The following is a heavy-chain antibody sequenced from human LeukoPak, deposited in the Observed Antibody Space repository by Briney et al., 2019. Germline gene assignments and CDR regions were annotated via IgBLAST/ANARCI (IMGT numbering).Heavy chain of an antibody. CDR2: IRYDGSNK. J-gene: IGHJ5*02. V-gene: IGHV3-30*02. CDR3: AKDYDHHNWFDP. CDR1: GFTFSNYA. D-gene: IGHD3-16*01. Sequence: GGSLRLSCAASGFTFSNYAMHWVRQAPGKGLEWVAFIRYDGSNKYYADSVKGRFTISRDNSKNTLYLQMNSLRAEDTAVYYCAKDYDHHNWFDPWGQGTLVTVSS.